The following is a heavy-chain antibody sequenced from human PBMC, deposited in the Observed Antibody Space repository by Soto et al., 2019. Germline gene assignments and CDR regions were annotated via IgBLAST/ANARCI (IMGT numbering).Heavy chain of an antibody. V-gene: IGHV4-34*01. J-gene: IGHJ2*01. Sequence: PSETLSLTCALDGGSFSGYYWSWIRQPPGKGLEWIGEINHSGSTNYNPSLKSRVTISVDTSKNQFSLKLSSVNAADTAVYYCARGTRVVAATATHFDLWGRGTLVTVSS. D-gene: IGHD2-15*01. CDR3: ARGTRVVAATATHFDL. CDR2: INHSGST. CDR1: GGSFSGYY.